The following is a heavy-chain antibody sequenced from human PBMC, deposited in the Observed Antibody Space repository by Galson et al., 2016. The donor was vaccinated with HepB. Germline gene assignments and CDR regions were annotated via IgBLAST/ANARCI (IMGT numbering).Heavy chain of an antibody. CDR2: VFYSGMT. V-gene: IGHV4-61*03. CDR1: GGSVSNANYF. J-gene: IGHJ3*02. Sequence: SETLSLTCTVSGGSVSNANYFWSWIRQPPGKGLEWIAYVFYSGMTKYNPSLESRGTMSVDTSKNSFSLNLTAVTAADTAMYFCARRGARASDIWGQGTMVTVSS. CDR3: ARRGARASDI. D-gene: IGHD6-6*01.